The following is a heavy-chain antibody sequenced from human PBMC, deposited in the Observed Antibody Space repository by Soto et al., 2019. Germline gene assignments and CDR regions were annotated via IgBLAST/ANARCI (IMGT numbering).Heavy chain of an antibody. J-gene: IGHJ4*02. D-gene: IGHD3-10*01. Sequence: GGSLSLACVASGFIFDTYAMSWVRQAPGKGLEWVSAISGSGGTTYYADSVKGRLTISRDNSKNILYLQLNSLRVEDTAVYYCAKGRGRFKSGVQKTFDSWGQGTLVTVSS. V-gene: IGHV3-23*01. CDR3: AKGRGRFKSGVQKTFDS. CDR1: GFIFDTYA. CDR2: ISGSGGTT.